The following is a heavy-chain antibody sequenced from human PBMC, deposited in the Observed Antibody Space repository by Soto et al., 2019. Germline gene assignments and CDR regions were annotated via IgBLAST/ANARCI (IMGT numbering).Heavy chain of an antibody. CDR1: GFTFSSYA. CDR2: ISYDGSNK. J-gene: IGHJ6*02. CDR3: ARGGGSSSWYGYYYGMDV. V-gene: IGHV3-30-3*01. D-gene: IGHD6-13*01. Sequence: QVQLVESGGGVVQPGRSLRLSCAASGFTFSSYAMHWVRQAPGKGLEWVAVISYDGSNKYYADSVKGRFTISRDNSKNTLYLQMNSLRAEDTAVYYCARGGGSSSWYGYYYGMDVWGQGTTVTVSS.